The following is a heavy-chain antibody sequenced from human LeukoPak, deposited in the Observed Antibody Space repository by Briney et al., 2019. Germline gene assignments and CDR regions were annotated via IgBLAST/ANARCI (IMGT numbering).Heavy chain of an antibody. CDR3: ATVPSRGVPRAYYYYMDV. J-gene: IGHJ6*03. Sequence: GASVKVSCKVSGYTLTELSMHWVRQAPGKGLEWMGGFDPEDGETIYAQKFQGRVTMTEDTSTDTAYMELSSLRSEDTAVYYCATVPSRGVPRAYYYYMDVWGKGTTVTVSS. V-gene: IGHV1-24*01. CDR2: FDPEDGET. D-gene: IGHD2-2*01. CDR1: GYTLTELS.